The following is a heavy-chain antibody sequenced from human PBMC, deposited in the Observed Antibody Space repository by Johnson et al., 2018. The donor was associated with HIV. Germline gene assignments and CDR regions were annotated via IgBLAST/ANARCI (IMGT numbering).Heavy chain of an antibody. J-gene: IGHJ3*02. CDR1: GFTFDDYA. CDR3: AREALDAFDI. Sequence: EVQLVESGGGLVQPGRSLRLSCAASGFTFDDYAMHWVRQAPGKDLEWVSNISWSCGSIGYADSVKGRFTISRDNAKNSLYLQMNSLRAEDTALYYCAREALDAFDIWGQGTMVTVSS. V-gene: IGHV3-9*01. CDR2: ISWSCGSI.